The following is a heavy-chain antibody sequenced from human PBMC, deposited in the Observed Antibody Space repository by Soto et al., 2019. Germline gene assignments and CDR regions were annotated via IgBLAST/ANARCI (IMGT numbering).Heavy chain of an antibody. J-gene: IGHJ4*02. CDR3: ARDIVVVPAAADSDY. Sequence: EVQLVESGGGLVQPGGSLRLSCAASGFTFSSYSMNWVRQAPGKGLEWVSYISSSSSTIYYADSVKGRFTISRDNAKNSLYLQTNSLRAEDTAVYYCARDIVVVPAAADSDYWGQGTLVTVSS. CDR1: GFTFSSYS. V-gene: IGHV3-48*01. D-gene: IGHD2-2*01. CDR2: ISSSSSTI.